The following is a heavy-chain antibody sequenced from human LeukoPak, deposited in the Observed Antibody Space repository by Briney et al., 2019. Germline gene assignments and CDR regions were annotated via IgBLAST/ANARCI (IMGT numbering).Heavy chain of an antibody. J-gene: IGHJ4*02. D-gene: IGHD2-2*01. CDR3: AKAVVVPAARSRYFDY. CDR1: GFTFSGYG. Sequence: GGSLRLSCATSGFTFSGYGMNWVRQAPGKGLEWVSGISNGGGNTYYADSVKGRFTISRDNSNNTLYLQMNSLRTEDTAVYYCAKAVVVPAARSRYFDYWGQGTLVTVSS. V-gene: IGHV3-23*01. CDR2: ISNGGGNT.